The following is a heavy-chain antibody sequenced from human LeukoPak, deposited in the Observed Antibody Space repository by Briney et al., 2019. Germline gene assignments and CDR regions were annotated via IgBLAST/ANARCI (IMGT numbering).Heavy chain of an antibody. Sequence: SETLSLTCAVYGGSFSGYYWSWIGQPPGKGLEWIGSIYYSGSTYYNPSLKSRVTISVDTSKNQFSLKLSSVTAADTAVYYCARDRGITIFGVVIPAGYMDVWGKGTTVTVSS. CDR1: GGSFSGYY. D-gene: IGHD3-3*01. CDR2: IYYSGST. J-gene: IGHJ6*03. CDR3: ARDRGITIFGVVIPAGYMDV. V-gene: IGHV4-34*01.